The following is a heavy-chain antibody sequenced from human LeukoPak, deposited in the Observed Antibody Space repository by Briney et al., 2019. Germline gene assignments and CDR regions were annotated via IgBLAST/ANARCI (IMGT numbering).Heavy chain of an antibody. V-gene: IGHV4-39*01. CDR2: IYYSGST. Sequence: SETLSLTCTVSGGSISSSSYYWGWIRQPPGKGLEWIGSIYYSGSTYYNPSLKSRVTISVGTSKNQFSLKLSSVTAADTAVYYCATCPGRKAAAVDYWGQGTLVTVSS. CDR3: ATCPGRKAAAVDY. J-gene: IGHJ4*02. D-gene: IGHD6-13*01. CDR1: GGSISSSSYY.